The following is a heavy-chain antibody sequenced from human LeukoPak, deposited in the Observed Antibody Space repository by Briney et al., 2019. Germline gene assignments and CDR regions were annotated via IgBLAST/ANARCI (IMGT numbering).Heavy chain of an antibody. Sequence: SETLSLTCSVSGGSISGSYWNWIRQPAGKGLEWIGRIYTSGSTNYNPSLKSRVTISVDTSKNQFSLKLSSVTAADTAVYYCARSTWTSGSYPSPFDYWGQGTLVTVSS. CDR2: IYTSGST. V-gene: IGHV4-4*07. CDR1: GGSISGSY. J-gene: IGHJ4*02. CDR3: ARSTWTSGSYPSPFDY. D-gene: IGHD1-26*01.